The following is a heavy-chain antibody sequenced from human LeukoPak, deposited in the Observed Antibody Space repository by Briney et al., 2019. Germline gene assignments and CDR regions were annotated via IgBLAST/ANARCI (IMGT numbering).Heavy chain of an antibody. CDR1: GGSFSGYY. CDR3: AKTSAGIRGGYFDY. J-gene: IGHJ4*02. D-gene: IGHD3-10*01. V-gene: IGHV3-23*01. Sequence: PSETLSLTCAVYGGSFSGYYWSWIRQAPGKGLEWVSLINDSGGNTYYADSVKGRFTISRDNSKNTLFLQMSSLRAEDTAVYYCAKTSAGIRGGYFDYWGQGTLVTVSS. CDR2: INDSGGNT.